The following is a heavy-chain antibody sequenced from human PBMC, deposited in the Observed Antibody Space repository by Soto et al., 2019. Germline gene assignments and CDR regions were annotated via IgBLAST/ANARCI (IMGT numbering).Heavy chain of an antibody. CDR1: GFTLSSYW. D-gene: IGHD6-13*01. CDR3: ARVAFIEGSSSYRPLDY. Sequence: PGGSLRLSCAASGFTLSSYWMSWVRQAPGKGLEWVANIKENGSEKHYVDSVKGRSTISRDNAKNSLYLQMNSLRAEDTATYYCARVAFIEGSSSYRPLDYWGQGTPVTVSS. J-gene: IGHJ4*02. V-gene: IGHV3-7*01. CDR2: IKENGSEK.